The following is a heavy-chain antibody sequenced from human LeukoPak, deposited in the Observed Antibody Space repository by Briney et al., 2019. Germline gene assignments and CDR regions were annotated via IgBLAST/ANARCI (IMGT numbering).Heavy chain of an antibody. Sequence: SETLSLTCTASGGSISSYYWSWFRQPAGKGLEWIGRIYTSGSTNYNPSLKSRVTMSVDTSKNQFSLKLSSVTAADTAVYYCARESPLSTENAFDIWGQGTMVTVSS. CDR2: IYTSGST. CDR1: GGSISSYY. V-gene: IGHV4-4*07. CDR3: ARESPLSTENAFDI. J-gene: IGHJ3*02. D-gene: IGHD4-17*01.